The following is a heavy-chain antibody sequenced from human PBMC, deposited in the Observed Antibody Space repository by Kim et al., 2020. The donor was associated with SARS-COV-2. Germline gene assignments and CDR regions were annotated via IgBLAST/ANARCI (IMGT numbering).Heavy chain of an antibody. V-gene: IGHV3-30*18. J-gene: IGHJ6*02. Sequence: GGSLRLSCAASGFSFSHYVIHWVRQAPGKGLEWVAMISYDGNGKYYADSVKGRFTISRDNSKDTLYIQMNSLRVEDTAVYYCANDYYGSHSQDCGMDVWGQGTTVTVSS. CDR1: GFSFSHYV. CDR2: ISYDGNGK. D-gene: IGHD3-10*01. CDR3: ANDYYGSHSQDCGMDV.